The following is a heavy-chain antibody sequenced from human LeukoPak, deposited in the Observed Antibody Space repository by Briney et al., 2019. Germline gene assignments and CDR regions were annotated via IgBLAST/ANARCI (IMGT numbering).Heavy chain of an antibody. J-gene: IGHJ6*03. CDR1: GGSSSGYY. V-gene: IGHV4-34*01. CDR2: INHSGST. CDR3: ARRTGVRYYYYYMDV. Sequence: SETLSLTCAVYGGSSSGYYWSSVRHPPRKGLEWVGEINHSGSTNYSPSLKSRVTISVDTSKNQFSLKLSSVTAADTAVYYCARRTGVRYYYYYMDVWGKGTTVTVSS. D-gene: IGHD4-23*01.